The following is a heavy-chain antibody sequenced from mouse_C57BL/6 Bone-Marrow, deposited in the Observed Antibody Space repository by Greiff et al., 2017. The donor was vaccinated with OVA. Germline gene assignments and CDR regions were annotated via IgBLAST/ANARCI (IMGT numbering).Heavy chain of an antibody. Sequence: VMLVESGPGLVQPSQSLSITCTVSGFSLTSYGVHWVRQSPGKGLEWLGVIWRGGSTDYNAAFMSRLSITKDNSKSQVFFKMNSLQADDTAIYYCAPQYDYYWYFDVWGTGTTVTVSS. CDR2: IWRGGST. V-gene: IGHV2-5*01. CDR3: APQYDYYWYFDV. J-gene: IGHJ1*03. CDR1: GFSLTSYG. D-gene: IGHD2-4*01.